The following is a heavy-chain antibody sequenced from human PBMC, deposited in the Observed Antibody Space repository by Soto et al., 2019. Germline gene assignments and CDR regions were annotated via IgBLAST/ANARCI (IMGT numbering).Heavy chain of an antibody. D-gene: IGHD6-19*01. V-gene: IGHV3-74*01. J-gene: IGHJ4*02. CDR1: GFTFSSNW. CDR3: ASINGWPYYFDY. CDR2: INSDGSST. Sequence: GGSLRLSCAASGFTFSSNWMQWVRQAPGKGLVWVSRINSDGSSTNYADSVKGRFTISRDNAKNTLYLQMNSLRAEDTAVYYSASINGWPYYFDYWGQGTLVTVSS.